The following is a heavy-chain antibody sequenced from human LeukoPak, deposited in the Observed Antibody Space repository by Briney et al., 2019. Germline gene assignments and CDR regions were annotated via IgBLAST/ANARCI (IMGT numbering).Heavy chain of an antibody. CDR2: INPSGGST. CDR3: ARGAVDTAMVSDAFDI. D-gene: IGHD5-18*01. V-gene: IGHV1-46*01. CDR1: GYTFTSYY. J-gene: IGHJ3*02. Sequence: ASVKVSCKASGYTFTSYYMHWVRQAPGQGLEWMGIINPSGGSTSYAQKFQGRVTMTRDTSTSTVYMELSSLRSEDTAVYYCARGAVDTAMVSDAFDIWGQGTMVTVSS.